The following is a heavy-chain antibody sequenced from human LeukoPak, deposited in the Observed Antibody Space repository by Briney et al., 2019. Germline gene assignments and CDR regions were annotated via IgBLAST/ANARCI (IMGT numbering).Heavy chain of an antibody. CDR2: IYYSGST. Sequence: SETLSLTCTVSGGSISSRNYYWSWIRQPPGKGLEWIGYIYYSGSTNYNPSLKSRVTISVDTSKNQFSLKLSSVTAADTAVYYCARGEQQLGYYYYYYYMDVWGKGTTVTVSS. D-gene: IGHD6-13*01. J-gene: IGHJ6*03. CDR3: ARGEQQLGYYYYYYYMDV. V-gene: IGHV4-61*01. CDR1: GGSISSRNYY.